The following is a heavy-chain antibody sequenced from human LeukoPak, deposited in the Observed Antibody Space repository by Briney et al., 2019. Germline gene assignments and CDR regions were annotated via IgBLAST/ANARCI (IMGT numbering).Heavy chain of an antibody. CDR3: AREVVVVPAASLYYYYYGMDV. D-gene: IGHD2-2*01. CDR2: IYYSGST. CDR1: NGSISSYY. J-gene: IGHJ6*02. V-gene: IGHV4-59*12. Sequence: MTSETLSLTCTVSNGSISSYYWSWIRQPPGKGLEWIGYIYYSGSTNYNPSLKSRVTISVDTSENQFSLKLSSVTAADTAVYYCAREVVVVPAASLYYYYYGMDVWGQGTTVTVSS.